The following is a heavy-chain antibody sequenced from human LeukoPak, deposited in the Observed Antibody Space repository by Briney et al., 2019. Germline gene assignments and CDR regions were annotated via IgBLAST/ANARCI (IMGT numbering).Heavy chain of an antibody. CDR1: GGSISSYY. D-gene: IGHD2-2*01. Sequence: SETLSLTCTVSGGSISSYYWSWIRQPPGKGLEWIGYIYDSGSTNYNPSLKSRVTISVDTSKNQFSLKLSSVTAADTAVYYCAGSLPYRLQMGFDPWGQGTLVTVSS. CDR3: AGSLPYRLQMGFDP. J-gene: IGHJ5*02. CDR2: IYDSGST. V-gene: IGHV4-59*01.